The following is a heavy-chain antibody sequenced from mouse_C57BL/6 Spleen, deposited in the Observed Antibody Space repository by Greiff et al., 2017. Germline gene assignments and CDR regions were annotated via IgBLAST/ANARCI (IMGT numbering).Heavy chain of an antibody. CDR3: ARIYYYGSSYGYYAMDY. CDR1: GYAFSSSW. V-gene: IGHV1-82*01. CDR2: IYPGDGDT. Sequence: QVQLQQSGPELVKPGASVKISCKASGYAFSSSWMNWVKQRPGKGLEWIGRIYPGDGDTNYNGKFKGKATLTADKSSSTAYMQLSSLTSEDSAVYFCARIYYYGSSYGYYAMDYWGQGTSVTVSS. D-gene: IGHD1-1*01. J-gene: IGHJ4*01.